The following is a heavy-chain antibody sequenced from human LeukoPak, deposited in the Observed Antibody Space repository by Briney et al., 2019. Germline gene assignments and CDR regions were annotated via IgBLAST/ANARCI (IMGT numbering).Heavy chain of an antibody. CDR2: ISGSGGST. V-gene: IGHV3-23*01. CDR1: RFTFSSYA. Sequence: RGGSLGLSCAASRFTFSSYAMSWVRQAPGNRLECFSAISGSGGSTYYADSVKGRFTISRDNSKNTLYLQMNSLRAEDTAVYYCAKDFPPMVRGVILVFEYWGKGTMVTV. CDR3: AKDFPPMVRGVILVFEY. D-gene: IGHD3-10*01. J-gene: IGHJ4*02.